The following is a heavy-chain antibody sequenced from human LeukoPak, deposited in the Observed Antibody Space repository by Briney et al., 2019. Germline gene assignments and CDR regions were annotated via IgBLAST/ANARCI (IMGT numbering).Heavy chain of an antibody. Sequence: GGSLRLSCAASGFTLSSYWMSWVGQAPGKGLEWVANIKQDGSEKYYVDSVKGQFTISRDNAKNSLYLQMNSLRAEDTAVYYCARDTYGDFIYYYYYGMDVWGKGTTVTVSS. CDR2: IKQDGSEK. V-gene: IGHV3-7*03. CDR3: ARDTYGDFIYYYYYGMDV. J-gene: IGHJ6*04. D-gene: IGHD4-17*01. CDR1: GFTLSSYW.